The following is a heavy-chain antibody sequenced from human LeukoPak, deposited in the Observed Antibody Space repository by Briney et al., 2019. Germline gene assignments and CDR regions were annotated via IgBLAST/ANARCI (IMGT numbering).Heavy chain of an antibody. J-gene: IGHJ5*02. CDR1: GGSFSGYY. Sequence: SETLSLTCAVYGGSFSGYYWSWIRQPPGKGLEWIGEINHSGSTNYNPSLKSRVTISVDTSKNQFSLKLSSVTAPDTAVYYCARVRARSWFDPWGQGTLVTVSS. V-gene: IGHV4-34*01. CDR3: ARVRARSWFDP. D-gene: IGHD5-12*01. CDR2: INHSGST.